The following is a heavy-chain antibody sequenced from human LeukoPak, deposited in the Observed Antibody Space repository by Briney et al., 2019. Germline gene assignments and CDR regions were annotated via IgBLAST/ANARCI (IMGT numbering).Heavy chain of an antibody. CDR1: GCIFTSYW. D-gene: IGHD3-3*01. V-gene: IGHV5-51*01. CDR3: ARAGYLRVVLNWFDP. Sequence: GASLQISCKGSGCIFTSYWIGWVRQLPGKGLEWMGIIYPGDSDTRYSPSLQGQVTISVDESISTAYLQWSSLKASDTAMYYCARAGYLRVVLNWFDPWGQGTLVTVSS. CDR2: IYPGDSDT. J-gene: IGHJ5*02.